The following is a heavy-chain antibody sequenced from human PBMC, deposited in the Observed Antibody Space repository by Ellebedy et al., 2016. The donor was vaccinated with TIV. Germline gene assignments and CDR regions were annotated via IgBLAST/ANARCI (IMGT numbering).Heavy chain of an antibody. CDR3: ARDDWGPAGP. J-gene: IGHJ5*02. D-gene: IGHD3-9*01. Sequence: PGGSLRLSCAASGLTFSDYYMSWVRQAPGKGLEWVANTDHDGRVKFYVDSVEGRFTISRDNAKNSLYLQMNSLRAEDTAVYYCARDDWGPAGPWGQGTLVTVSS. CDR2: TDHDGRVK. CDR1: GLTFSDYY. V-gene: IGHV3-7*03.